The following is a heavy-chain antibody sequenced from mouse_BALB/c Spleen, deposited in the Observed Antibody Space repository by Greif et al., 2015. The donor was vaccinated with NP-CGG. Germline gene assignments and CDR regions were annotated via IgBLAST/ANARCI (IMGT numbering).Heavy chain of an antibody. V-gene: IGHV2-6-7*01. CDR3: ARDSYYYGSSYPYYYAMDY. D-gene: IGHD1-1*01. CDR1: GFSLTGYG. J-gene: IGHJ4*01. Sequence: QVQLKESGPGLVAPSQSLSITCTVSGFSLTGYGVNWVRQPPGKGLEWLGMIWGDGSTDYNSALKSRLSISKDNSKSQVFLKMNSLQTDDTARYYCARDSYYYGSSYPYYYAMDYWGQGTSVTVSS. CDR2: IWGDGST.